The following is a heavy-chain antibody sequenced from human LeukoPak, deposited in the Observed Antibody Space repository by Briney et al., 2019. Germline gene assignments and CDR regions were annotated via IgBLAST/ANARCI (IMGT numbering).Heavy chain of an antibody. D-gene: IGHD3-10*01. V-gene: IGHV3-23*01. CDR2: ISGSGGST. CDR3: AKGRSAYIDY. Sequence: PGGSLRLSCAASGFTFSSYAMSWVRQAPGKGLEWVSGISGSGGSTYYADSVKRRFTISRDNSKNTLYLQMNSLRAEDTAIYYCAKGRSAYIDYWGQGTLVTVSS. J-gene: IGHJ4*02. CDR1: GFTFSSYA.